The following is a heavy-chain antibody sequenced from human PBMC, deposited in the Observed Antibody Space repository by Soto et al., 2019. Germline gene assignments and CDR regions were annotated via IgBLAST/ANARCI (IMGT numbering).Heavy chain of an antibody. CDR2: ISYDGSNK. CDR1: GFTFSSYA. J-gene: IGHJ6*02. V-gene: IGHV3-30-3*01. Sequence: VGSLRLSCTASGFTFSSYAMHWVRQAPGKGLEWVAVISYDGSNKYYADSVKGRFTISRDNSKNTLYLQMNSLRAEDTAVYYCARDAYSSDGGMDVWGQGTQVTVSS. CDR3: ARDAYSSDGGMDV. D-gene: IGHD6-19*01.